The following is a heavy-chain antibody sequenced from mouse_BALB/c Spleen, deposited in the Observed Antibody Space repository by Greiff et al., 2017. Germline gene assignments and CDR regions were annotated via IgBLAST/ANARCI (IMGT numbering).Heavy chain of an antibody. Sequence: VQLVESGAELAKPGASVKMSCKASGYTFTSYWMHWVKQRPGQGLEWIGYINPSTGYTEYNQKFKDKATLTADKSSSTAYMQLSSLTSEDSAVYYCARGLTGTIDYWGQGTTLTVSS. CDR3: ARGLTGTIDY. CDR1: GYTFTSYW. V-gene: IGHV1-7*01. D-gene: IGHD4-1*01. J-gene: IGHJ2*01. CDR2: INPSTGYT.